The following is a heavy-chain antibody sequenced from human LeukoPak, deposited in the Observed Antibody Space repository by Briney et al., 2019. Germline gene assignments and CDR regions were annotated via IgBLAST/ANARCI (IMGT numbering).Heavy chain of an antibody. CDR1: GFSLSTSGMC. D-gene: IGHD3-10*01. J-gene: IGHJ5*02. Sequence: ESGPALVKPTQTLTLTCTFSGFSLSTSGMCVSWIRQPPGKALEWLARIDWDDDKYYSTSLKTRLTISKDTSKNQVVLTMTNMDPVGTATYYCARNYGSGSYQNWFDPWGQGTLVTVSS. V-gene: IGHV2-70*11. CDR2: IDWDDDK. CDR3: ARNYGSGSYQNWFDP.